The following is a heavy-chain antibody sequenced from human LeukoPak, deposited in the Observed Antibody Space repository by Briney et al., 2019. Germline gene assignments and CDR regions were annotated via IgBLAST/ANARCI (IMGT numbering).Heavy chain of an antibody. D-gene: IGHD3-22*01. CDR2: ISSSSSIV. J-gene: IGHJ5*02. CDR3: ARDVVLIRSGTGYNWFDP. CDR1: GFSFSTYK. V-gene: IGHV3-48*04. Sequence: GGSLRLSCAASGFSFSTYKMNWVRQVPGKGLEWVSFISSSSSIVYYADSVKGRFTISRDNAQNSLYLQMNSLRAEDTAVYYCARDVVLIRSGTGYNWFDPWGQGTLVTVSS.